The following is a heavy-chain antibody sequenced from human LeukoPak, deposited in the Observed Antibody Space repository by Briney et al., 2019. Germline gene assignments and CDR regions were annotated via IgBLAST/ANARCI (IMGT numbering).Heavy chain of an antibody. CDR2: IYYSGST. Sequence: SETLSLTCSVSGTSISNYYWNWIRQPPGKALEWTGYIYYSGSTNYNPSLKSRVTISVDTSKKQFSLKLSSVTAADTAVYYCARETVTANGAFDIWGQGTMAAVSS. CDR1: GTSISNYY. V-gene: IGHV4-59*01. D-gene: IGHD1-7*01. J-gene: IGHJ3*02. CDR3: ARETVTANGAFDI.